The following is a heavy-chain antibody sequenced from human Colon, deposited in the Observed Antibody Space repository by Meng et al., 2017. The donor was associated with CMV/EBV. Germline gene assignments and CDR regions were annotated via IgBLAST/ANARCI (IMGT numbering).Heavy chain of an antibody. J-gene: IGHJ4*02. CDR2: INSNSGAT. D-gene: IGHD1-26*01. CDR3: ARDPSGSRVPFDY. V-gene: IGHV1-2*02. Sequence: QVQLVQSGAEVKKAGASVKVSCKTSGYTFSDYHTLRVRQAPGQVLEWMGWINSNSGATDYAQKFQGRFTMTRDTSITTVYMELSSLRSDDTAVYYCARDPSGSRVPFDYWGQGSLVTASS. CDR1: GYTFSDYH.